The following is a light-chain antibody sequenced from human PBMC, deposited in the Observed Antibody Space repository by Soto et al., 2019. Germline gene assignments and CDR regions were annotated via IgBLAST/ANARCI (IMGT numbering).Light chain of an antibody. Sequence: QSALTQPASVSGSPEQSITISCTGTSSDVGGYNYGSWYQQHPGKAPKLMIYEVSNRPSGVSNRFSGSKSGNTASLTISGLQAEDEADYYCSSYTSSSTRVFGTGTQVTVL. CDR3: SSYTSSSTRV. V-gene: IGLV2-14*01. J-gene: IGLJ1*01. CDR2: EVS. CDR1: SSDVGGYNY.